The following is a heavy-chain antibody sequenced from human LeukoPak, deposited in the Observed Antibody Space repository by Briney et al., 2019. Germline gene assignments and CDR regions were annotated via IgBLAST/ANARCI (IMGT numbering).Heavy chain of an antibody. CDR1: GFTFSDYY. CDR3: ARGAYYYED. D-gene: IGHD3-22*01. Sequence: GGSLRLSCAASGFTFSDYYMSWLRQAPGKGLEWVSYISSSSSYTNYADSVKGRFTISRDNAKNSLYLQMNSLRAEDTAVYYCARGAYYYEDWGQGTLVTVSS. CDR2: ISSSSSYT. V-gene: IGHV3-11*06. J-gene: IGHJ4*02.